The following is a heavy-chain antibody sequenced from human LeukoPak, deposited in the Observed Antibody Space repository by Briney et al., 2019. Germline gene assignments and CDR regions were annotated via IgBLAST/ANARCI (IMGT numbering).Heavy chain of an antibody. J-gene: IGHJ4*02. Sequence: SETLSLTCAVYGGSLSGYYWSWIRQPPGKGLEWIGEINHSGSTNYNPSLKSRVTISVDTSKNQFSLKLSSVTAADTAVYYCARGPVHDNWGQGTLVTVSS. CDR1: GGSLSGYY. V-gene: IGHV4-34*01. CDR2: INHSGST. CDR3: ARGPVHDN. D-gene: IGHD1-1*01.